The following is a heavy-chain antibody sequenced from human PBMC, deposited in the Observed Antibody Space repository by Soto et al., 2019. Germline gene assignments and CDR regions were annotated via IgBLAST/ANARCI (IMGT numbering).Heavy chain of an antibody. V-gene: IGHV3-48*02. CDR3: ARDPTPDRSGWYDFDY. D-gene: IGHD6-19*01. Sequence: EVQLEESGGALVQPGGSLRLSCAASGFTFKTYNMNWVRQAPGKGLEWVSYIGTSGTPVYYADSVKGRFTISRDNAKNSLFLQMHRLRDEDTALYFCARDPTPDRSGWYDFDYWGQGTLVTVSS. CDR2: IGTSGTPV. CDR1: GFTFKTYN. J-gene: IGHJ4*02.